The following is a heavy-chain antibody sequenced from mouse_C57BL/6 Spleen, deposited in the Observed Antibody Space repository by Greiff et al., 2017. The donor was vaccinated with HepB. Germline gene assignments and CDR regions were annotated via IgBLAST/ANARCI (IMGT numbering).Heavy chain of an antibody. D-gene: IGHD1-1*01. V-gene: IGHV1-80*01. CDR1: GYAFSSYW. J-gene: IGHJ1*03. Sequence: QVQLQQSGAELVKPGASVKISCKASGYAFSSYWMNWVKQRPGKGLEWIGQIYPGDGDTNYNGKFKGKATLTADKSSSTAYMQLSSLTAEDSAVYFCARSVVDWYFDVWGTGTTVTVSS. CDR2: IYPGDGDT. CDR3: ARSVVDWYFDV.